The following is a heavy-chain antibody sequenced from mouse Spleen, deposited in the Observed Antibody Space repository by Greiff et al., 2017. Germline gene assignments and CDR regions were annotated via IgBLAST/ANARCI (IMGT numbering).Heavy chain of an antibody. CDR3: ARDEGTTAWFAY. Sequence: EVQVVESEGGLVQPGSSMKLSCTASGFTFSDYYMAWVRQVPEKGLEWVANINYDGSSTYYLDSLKSRFIISRDNAKNILYLQMSSLKSEDTATYYCARDEGTTAWFAYWGQGTLVTVSA. CDR1: GFTFSDYY. V-gene: IGHV5-16*01. D-gene: IGHD1-1*01. J-gene: IGHJ3*01. CDR2: INYDGSST.